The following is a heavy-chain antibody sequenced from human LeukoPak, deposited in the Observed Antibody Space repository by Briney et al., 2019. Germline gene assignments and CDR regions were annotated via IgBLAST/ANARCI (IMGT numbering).Heavy chain of an antibody. D-gene: IGHD2-2*03. CDR2: IYYSGST. Sequence: SETLSLTCTVSGGSISSSSYYWGWIRQPPGKGLEWIGSIYYSGSTYYNPSLKSRVTISVDTSKNQFSLKLSSVTAADTAVYYCARDLMDPGAYYYYGMDVWGQGTTVTVSS. V-gene: IGHV4-39*07. CDR3: ARDLMDPGAYYYYGMDV. J-gene: IGHJ6*02. CDR1: GGSISSSSYY.